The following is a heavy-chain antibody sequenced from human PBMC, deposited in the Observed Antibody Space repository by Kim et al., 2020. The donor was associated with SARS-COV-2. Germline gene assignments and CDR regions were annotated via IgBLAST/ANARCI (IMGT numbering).Heavy chain of an antibody. Sequence: GGSLRLSCAASGFTFSSYSMNWVRQAPGKGLEWVSSISSSSSYIYYADSVKGRFTISRDNAKNSLYLQMNSLRAEDTAVYYCARALDAEGYDYSYYYYYGMDVWGQGTTVTVSS. CDR1: GFTFSSYS. CDR2: ISSSSSYI. CDR3: ARALDAEGYDYSYYYYYGMDV. V-gene: IGHV3-21*01. D-gene: IGHD5-12*01. J-gene: IGHJ6*02.